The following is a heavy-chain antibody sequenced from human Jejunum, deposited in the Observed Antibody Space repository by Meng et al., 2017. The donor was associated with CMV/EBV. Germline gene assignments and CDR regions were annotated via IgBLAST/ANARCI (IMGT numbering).Heavy chain of an antibody. J-gene: IGHJ6*02. D-gene: IGHD6-25*01. CDR3: AKDISFRRLLSGYYYGMDA. V-gene: IGHV3-23*03. Sequence: SSNAMSWVRQAPGKGLEWVSIISSGSTIANYADSAKGRFTISRDNSKNTLYLQMNSLRAEDTAVYYCAKDISFRRLLSGYYYGMDAWGQGTTVTVSS. CDR2: ISSGSTIA. CDR1: SSNA.